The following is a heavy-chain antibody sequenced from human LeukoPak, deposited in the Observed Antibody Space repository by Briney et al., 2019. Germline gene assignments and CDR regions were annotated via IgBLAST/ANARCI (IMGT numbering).Heavy chain of an antibody. CDR2: INPSGGST. D-gene: IGHD5-12*01. Sequence: ASVKVSCKASGYTFTSYYMHWVRQAPGQGLEWMGIINPSGGSTSYAQKFQGRVTMTRDTSTSTVYMELSSLRSEDTAVYYCARPRARMVARPEFDYWGQGTLVTVSS. CDR1: GYTFTSYY. V-gene: IGHV1-46*01. J-gene: IGHJ4*02. CDR3: ARPRARMVARPEFDY.